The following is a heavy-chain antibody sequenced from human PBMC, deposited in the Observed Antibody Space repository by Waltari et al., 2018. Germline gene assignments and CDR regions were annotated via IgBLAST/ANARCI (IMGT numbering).Heavy chain of an antibody. CDR1: GESGRSNYV. V-gene: IGHV4-4*02. D-gene: IGHD2-15*01. Sequence: QLQLQESGPGLVKPSGTLSLSCAVSGESGRSNYVWDWVRQSPQRGLEWIAQVYGSGRTNYNPSFASRVTVSIDPSNNLFSLKMTSATAADTAVYYCARDRGRGLYLDTWGPGTLVAVS. CDR2: VYGSGRT. CDR3: ARDRGRGLYLDT. J-gene: IGHJ5*02.